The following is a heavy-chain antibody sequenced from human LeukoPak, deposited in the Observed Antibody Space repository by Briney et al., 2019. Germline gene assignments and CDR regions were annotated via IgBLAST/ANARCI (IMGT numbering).Heavy chain of an antibody. Sequence: SVKVSCKASGGTFSSYAISWVRQAPGHGLEWMGRTIPIFGTANYAQQFQWRVTITTDESTSTAYMQLSSPRSEDPAVYYCARDPDYGDQGNAFDIWGQGTMVTVPS. J-gene: IGHJ3*02. CDR1: GGTFSSYA. V-gene: IGHV1-69*05. D-gene: IGHD4-17*01. CDR2: TIPIFGTA. CDR3: ARDPDYGDQGNAFDI.